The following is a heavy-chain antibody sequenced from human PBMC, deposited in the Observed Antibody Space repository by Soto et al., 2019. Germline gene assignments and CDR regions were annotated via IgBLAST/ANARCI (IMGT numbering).Heavy chain of an antibody. D-gene: IGHD6-13*01. CDR2: ISSSGSTI. J-gene: IGHJ6*03. Sequence: PGGSLRLSCAASGFTFSDYYMSWIRQAPGKGLEWVSYISSSGSTIYYADPVKGRFTISRDNAKNSLYLQMNSLRAEDTAVYYCARLNSSINYYYYYYMDVWGKGTTVTVSS. V-gene: IGHV3-11*01. CDR1: GFTFSDYY. CDR3: ARLNSSINYYYYYYMDV.